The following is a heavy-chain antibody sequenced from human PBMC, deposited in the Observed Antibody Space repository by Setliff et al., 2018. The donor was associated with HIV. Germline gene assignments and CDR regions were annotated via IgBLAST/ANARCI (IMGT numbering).Heavy chain of an antibody. CDR3: ARGAYYYDSSGYPRDPFDL. J-gene: IGHJ3*01. CDR2: IKPNGGGT. Sequence: ASVKVSCKASGYSFTGYYIHWVRQAPGQGLEWMGWIKPNGGGTNYAQKFQGRVTMTRDTSISTASMELSRLRSDDTAVYYCARGAYYYDSSGYPRDPFDLWGQGTMVTVSS. D-gene: IGHD3-22*01. CDR1: GYSFTGYY. V-gene: IGHV1-2*02.